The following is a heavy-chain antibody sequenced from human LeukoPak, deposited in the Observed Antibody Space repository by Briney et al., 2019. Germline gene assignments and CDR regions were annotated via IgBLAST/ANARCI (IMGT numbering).Heavy chain of an antibody. J-gene: IGHJ6*02. CDR2: IYYSGST. CDR1: GGSISSCSYY. CDR3: ASPLANSSGRDV. Sequence: SETLSLTCTVSGGSISSCSYYWGWIRQPPGKGLEWIGSIYYSGSTYYNPSLKSRVTISVDTSKNQFSLKLSSVTATDTAVYYCASPLANSSGRDVWGQGTTVTVSS. V-gene: IGHV4-39*01. D-gene: IGHD6-19*01.